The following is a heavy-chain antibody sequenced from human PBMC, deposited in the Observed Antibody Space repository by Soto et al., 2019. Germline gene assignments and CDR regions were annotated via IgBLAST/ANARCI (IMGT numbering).Heavy chain of an antibody. Sequence: GGSLRLSCAASGITFSDHYVDWVRQAPGKGLEWVGRSRNKANSYTTEYAASVKGRFILSRDDNSLHLQMNSLKTEDTAMYYCVRASPSGGHYYFDNWGQGTLVTVSS. J-gene: IGHJ4*02. V-gene: IGHV3-72*01. CDR2: SRNKANSYTT. CDR1: GITFSDHY. D-gene: IGHD2-15*01. CDR3: VRASPSGGHYYFDN.